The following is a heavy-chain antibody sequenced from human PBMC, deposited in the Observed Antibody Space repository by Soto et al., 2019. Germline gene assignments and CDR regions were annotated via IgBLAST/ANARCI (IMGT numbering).Heavy chain of an antibody. D-gene: IGHD3-22*01. CDR3: ARLYDSSGYYELEY. V-gene: IGHV4-4*07. J-gene: IGHJ4*02. Sequence: QVQLQESGPGLVQPSETLSLTCTVSGGSISGYYWTWIRQPAGKGLEWIGRIYSSGITNYNPSLRSRVTMSVDTSRNQLSLRLTSVTAADTAVYFCARLYDSSGYYELEYWGQGALVTVS. CDR2: IYSSGIT. CDR1: GGSISGYY.